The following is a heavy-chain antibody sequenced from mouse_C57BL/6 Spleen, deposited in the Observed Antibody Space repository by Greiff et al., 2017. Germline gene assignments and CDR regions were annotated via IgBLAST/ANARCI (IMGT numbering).Heavy chain of an antibody. Sequence: VQLQQPGAELVRPGSSVKLSCKASGYTFTSYWMHWVKQRPIQGLEWIGNIDPSDSETHYNQKFKDKATLTVDKSSSTAYMQLSSLTSEDSAVYYCARARQLGQGAMDYWGQGTSVTVSS. D-gene: IGHD4-1*02. V-gene: IGHV1-52*01. CDR2: IDPSDSET. CDR3: ARARQLGQGAMDY. CDR1: GYTFTSYW. J-gene: IGHJ4*01.